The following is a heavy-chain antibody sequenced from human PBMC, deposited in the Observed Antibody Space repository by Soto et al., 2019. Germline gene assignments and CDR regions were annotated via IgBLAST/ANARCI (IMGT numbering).Heavy chain of an antibody. CDR2: IIPIIGTA. CDR1: GGTFNNYA. V-gene: IGHV1-69*01. CDR3: ARGGVDVVATSAFDY. Sequence: QVKLVQYGAEVKKPGSSVKVSCKASGGTFNNYAISWVRQAPGQGLEWMGGIIPIIGTADYAHKFQGRLAMSADESTGTTVMELSSLRSEDTALYYCARGGVDVVATSAFDYWGQGTLVTVSS. D-gene: IGHD5-12*01. J-gene: IGHJ4*02.